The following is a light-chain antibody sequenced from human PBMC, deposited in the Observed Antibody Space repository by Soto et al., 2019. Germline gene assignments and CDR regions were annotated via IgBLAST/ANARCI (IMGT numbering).Light chain of an antibody. Sequence: EIVLTRSPGTLSLSPGERATVSCRASQSVSSSYLAWYQQKPGQAPRLLISGASNRAAGIPDRFSGSGSGTDFTLTISRLEPEDFAVYYCQQYDNSFNFGGGTKVDIK. J-gene: IGKJ4*01. CDR2: GAS. CDR1: QSVSSSY. CDR3: QQYDNSFN. V-gene: IGKV3-20*01.